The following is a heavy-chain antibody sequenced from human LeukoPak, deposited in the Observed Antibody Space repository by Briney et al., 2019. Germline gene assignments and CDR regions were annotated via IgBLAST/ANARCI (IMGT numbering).Heavy chain of an antibody. CDR1: GFTFGNAW. V-gene: IGHV3-15*01. CDR3: TIDHILSSWSYYNPSWFDP. D-gene: IGHD3-10*01. Sequence: GGSLRLSCAASGFTFGNAWMTWVRQAPGKGLEWVGRIKSKTDGATTDYAAPVKGRFTISRDDSENTLYLQMNSLKTEDAAVYYCTIDHILSSWSYYNPSWFDPWGQGTLVTVSS. CDR2: IKSKTDGATT. J-gene: IGHJ5*02.